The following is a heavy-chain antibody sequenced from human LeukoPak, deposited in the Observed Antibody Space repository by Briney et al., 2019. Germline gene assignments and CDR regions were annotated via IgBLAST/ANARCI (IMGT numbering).Heavy chain of an antibody. Sequence: KASDTLSLTCSLWGASISRYWWNWIRRPPGKALEWIGNIFDRGSTNYTSSLKSRVITSVDASKNQLSLMLTSVAAADTAVYYCARIGAAGAGGLDYWGQGTLVTVSS. J-gene: IGHJ4*02. CDR3: ARIGAAGAGGLDY. D-gene: IGHD6-13*01. CDR1: GASISRYW. CDR2: IFDRGST. V-gene: IGHV4-59*07.